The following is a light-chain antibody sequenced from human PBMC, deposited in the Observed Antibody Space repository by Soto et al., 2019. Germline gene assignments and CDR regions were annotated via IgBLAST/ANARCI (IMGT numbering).Light chain of an antibody. CDR3: EAWDDSLDGVV. CDR2: STD. J-gene: IGLJ2*01. Sequence: QSVLTQPPSASGTPGQRVTISCSGSTSNVGSNTVSWYQQLPGSAPKLLIFSTDQRPSRIPDRFSGSKSGTSASLAISGLQSEDEADYYCEAWDDSLDGVVFGGGTKLTVL. V-gene: IGLV1-44*01. CDR1: TSNVGSNT.